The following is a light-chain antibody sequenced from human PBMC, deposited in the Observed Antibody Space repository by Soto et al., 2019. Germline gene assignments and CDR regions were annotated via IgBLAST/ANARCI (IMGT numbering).Light chain of an antibody. J-gene: IGKJ2*01. Sequence: DIQMTQSPSTLSASVGDRVTITWRASQSISSWLAWYQQKPGKAPKLLIYDASSLESGVPSGFSGSGSGTEFTLNIRSPESDDVAAYQSQQYNSYSSVYPFGQGTKLEIK. CDR2: DAS. CDR3: QQYNSYSSVYP. CDR1: QSISSW. V-gene: IGKV1-5*01.